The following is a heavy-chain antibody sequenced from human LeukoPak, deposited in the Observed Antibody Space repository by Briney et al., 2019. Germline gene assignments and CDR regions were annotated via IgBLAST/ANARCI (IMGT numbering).Heavy chain of an antibody. CDR2: IYHSGST. D-gene: IGHD1-20*01. CDR1: GYSISSGYY. Sequence: PSETLSLTCTVSGYSISSGYYWGWIRQPPGKGLEWIGSIYHSGSTYYNPSLKSRVTISVDTSKNQFSLKLSSVTAADTAVYYCARDPYNWNDVGFDPWGQGTLVTVSS. V-gene: IGHV4-38-2*02. J-gene: IGHJ5*02. CDR3: ARDPYNWNDVGFDP.